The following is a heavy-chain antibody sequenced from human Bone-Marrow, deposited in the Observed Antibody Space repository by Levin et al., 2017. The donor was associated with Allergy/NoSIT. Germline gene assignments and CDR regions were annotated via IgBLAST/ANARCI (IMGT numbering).Heavy chain of an antibody. CDR3: AKGDYYDSSGLDY. Sequence: LSLTCAASGFTFSSSGMHWVRQAPGKGLEWVAVISYDGSNKYYADSVKGRFTISRDNSKNTLYLQMNSLRAEDTAVYYCAKGDYYDSSGLDYWGQGTLVTVSS. D-gene: IGHD3-22*01. J-gene: IGHJ4*02. CDR1: GFTFSSSG. V-gene: IGHV3-30*18. CDR2: ISYDGSNK.